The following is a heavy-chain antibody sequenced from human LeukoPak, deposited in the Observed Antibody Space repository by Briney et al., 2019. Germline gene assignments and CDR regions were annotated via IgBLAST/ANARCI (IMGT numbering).Heavy chain of an antibody. CDR2: IYSSGST. D-gene: IGHD4-17*01. CDR1: GGSISSYY. Sequence: SETLSLTCTVSGGSISSYYWAWIRQPPGKGLEWIGSIYSSGSTYYNPSLKSRVTISVDTSKNQFSLKLTSVTAADTAVYYCARTHRTTVTTTFDYWGQGTLVTVSS. J-gene: IGHJ4*02. CDR3: ARTHRTTVTTTFDY. V-gene: IGHV4-39*07.